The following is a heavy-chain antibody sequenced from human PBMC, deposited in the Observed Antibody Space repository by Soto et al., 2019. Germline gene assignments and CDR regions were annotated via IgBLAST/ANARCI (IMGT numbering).Heavy chain of an antibody. J-gene: IGHJ4*02. CDR3: ARESSSSSLPLDY. D-gene: IGHD6-6*01. CDR2: ISSSGSTI. V-gene: IGHV3-11*01. CDR1: GFTFSDYY. Sequence: GGSLRLSCAASGFTFSDYYMSWIRQAPGKGLEWVSYISSSGSTIYYADSVKGRFTISRDNAKNSLYLQMNSLRAEDTAVYYCARESSSSSLPLDYWGQGTLVTVSS.